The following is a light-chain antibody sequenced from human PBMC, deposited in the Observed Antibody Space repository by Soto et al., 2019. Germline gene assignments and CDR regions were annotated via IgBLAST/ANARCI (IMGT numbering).Light chain of an antibody. Sequence: DIQMTQSPPSVSASVGDRVTITCRASQDISTWLAWYQQKPGKAPKLLIYAASSLFSGVPSRFSGSGSGTDFTLTISSLQPEDFATYYCQQADSLPLVTFGQGTRLDLK. CDR3: QQADSLPLVT. CDR1: QDISTW. CDR2: AAS. J-gene: IGKJ5*01. V-gene: IGKV1-12*01.